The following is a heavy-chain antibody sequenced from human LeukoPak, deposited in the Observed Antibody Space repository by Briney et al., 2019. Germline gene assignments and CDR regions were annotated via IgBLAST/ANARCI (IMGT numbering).Heavy chain of an antibody. D-gene: IGHD3-16*02. V-gene: IGHV4-34*01. CDR2: INHSGST. CDR1: GGSFSGYY. J-gene: IGHJ5*02. Sequence: PSETLSLTCAVYGGSFSGYYWSWIRQPPGKGLEWIGEINHSGSTNYNPSLKSRVTISVDTSKNQFSLKLSSVTAADTAVYYCARGGFRVGDYVWGSYRYTSGWFDPWGQGTLVTVSS. CDR3: ARGGFRVGDYVWGSYRYTSGWFDP.